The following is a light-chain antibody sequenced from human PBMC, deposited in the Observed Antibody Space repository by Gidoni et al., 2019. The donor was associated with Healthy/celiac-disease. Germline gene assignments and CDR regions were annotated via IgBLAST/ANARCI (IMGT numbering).Light chain of an antibody. CDR3: QQYYSTPIT. J-gene: IGKJ5*01. Sequence: IQMTQSPSSLSAPVGDRVTITCRASQGISNSLAWYQQKPGKAPKLLLYAASRLESGVPSRFSGSGSGTDYTLTISSLQPEDFATYYCQQYYSTPITFGQGTRLEIK. CDR2: AAS. V-gene: IGKV1-NL1*01. CDR1: QGISNS.